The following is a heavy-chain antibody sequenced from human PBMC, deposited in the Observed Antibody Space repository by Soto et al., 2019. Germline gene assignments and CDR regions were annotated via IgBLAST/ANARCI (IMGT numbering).Heavy chain of an antibody. Sequence: QVQLQESGPGLVKPSQTLSLTCTVSGGSISSGGYYWSWIRQHPGKGLEWIGYIYYSGSTYYNPSLKSRVTISVDPSKNQFTLTMSCVTAADTAVYYCPRSEGPFGYWGQGPLVTVS. CDR3: PRSEGPFGY. V-gene: IGHV4-31*03. J-gene: IGHJ4*02. CDR2: IYYSGST. CDR1: GGSISSGGYY. D-gene: IGHD3-3*01.